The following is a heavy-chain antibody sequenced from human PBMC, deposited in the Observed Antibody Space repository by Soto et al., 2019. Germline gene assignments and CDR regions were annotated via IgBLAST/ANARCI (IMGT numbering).Heavy chain of an antibody. CDR3: ARGTGYSSKAFEI. CDR2: IKSKTDGGTT. CDR1: GFTFSNAW. Sequence: GGSLRLSCAASGFTFSNAWINWVRQAPGKGLEWVGRIKSKTDGGTTDFAAPVKGRFAISRDDSKNMVYLQMNSLRAEDTAVYYCARGTGYSSKAFEIRGQGTMVTVSS. V-gene: IGHV3-15*07. J-gene: IGHJ3*02. D-gene: IGHD6-19*01.